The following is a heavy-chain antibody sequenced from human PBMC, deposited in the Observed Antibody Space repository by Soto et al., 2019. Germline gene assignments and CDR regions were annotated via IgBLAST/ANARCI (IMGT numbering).Heavy chain of an antibody. CDR2: IIPIFGTA. CDR3: ASQSSGSYYDPYYHYGMDV. CDR1: GGTLSSYA. D-gene: IGHD3-10*01. J-gene: IGHJ6*02. V-gene: IGHV1-69*01. Sequence: QVQLVQSGAEVKKPESSVKVSCKASGGTLSSYAISWVRQAPGQGLEWMGGIIPIFGTANYAQKFQGRVTITADESTSTAYMELSSLRSEDTAVYYCASQSSGSYYDPYYHYGMDVWGQGTTVTVSS.